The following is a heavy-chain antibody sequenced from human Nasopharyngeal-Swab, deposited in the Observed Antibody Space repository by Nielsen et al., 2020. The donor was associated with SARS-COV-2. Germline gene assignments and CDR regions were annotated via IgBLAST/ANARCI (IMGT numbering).Heavy chain of an antibody. V-gene: IGHV4-34*01. Sequence: WIRQPPGKGLDWIGEVSHGGGTNYTPSLKSRVTISVATSKNQFSLKLSSVTAADTAVYYCPTSGSSVTAGVNMDVWGKGTTVTVSS. D-gene: IGHD6-13*01. CDR2: VSHGGGT. J-gene: IGHJ6*04. CDR3: PTSGSSVTAGVNMDV.